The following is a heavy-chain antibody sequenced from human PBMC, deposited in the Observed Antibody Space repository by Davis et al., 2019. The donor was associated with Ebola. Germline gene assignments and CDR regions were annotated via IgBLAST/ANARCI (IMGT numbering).Heavy chain of an antibody. Sequence: GGSLRLSCAASGFTFGVFSMNWVRQAPGKGLEWVSSISSSGGTTYYTDSVKGRFTISRDNSKNTLSLQMNSLRADDTAVYYCDARPCRGNTCYTWGEDVWGQGTTVTVSS. D-gene: IGHD2-15*01. CDR2: ISSSGGTT. CDR1: GFTFGVFS. V-gene: IGHV3-23*01. CDR3: DARPCRGNTCYTWGEDV. J-gene: IGHJ6*02.